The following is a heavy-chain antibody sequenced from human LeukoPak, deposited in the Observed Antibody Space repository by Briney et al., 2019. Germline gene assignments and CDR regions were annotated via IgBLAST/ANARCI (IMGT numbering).Heavy chain of an antibody. CDR3: AREGWDDSSGYLDY. CDR1: GFTLSSYW. CDR2: IKQDGSEK. Sequence: GGSLRLSCAASGFTLSSYWMSWVRQAPGKGLEWVANIKQDGSEKYYVDSVKGRFTISRDNAKNSLYLQMNSLRAEDTAVYYCAREGWDDSSGYLDYWGQGTLVTVSS. J-gene: IGHJ4*02. D-gene: IGHD3-22*01. V-gene: IGHV3-7*01.